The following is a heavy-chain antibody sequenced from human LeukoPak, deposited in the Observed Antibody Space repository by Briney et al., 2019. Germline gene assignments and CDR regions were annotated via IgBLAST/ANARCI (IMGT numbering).Heavy chain of an antibody. V-gene: IGHV4-39*01. CDR1: GYSISSSYY. J-gene: IGHJ4*02. D-gene: IGHD1-26*01. CDR3: ARHFRPGSSSSFDY. Sequence: SETLSLTCTVSGYSISSSYYWGWIRQPPGKGLEWIGSIYYSGSTYYNPSLKSRVTISVDTSKNQFSLKLSSVTAADTAVYYCARHFRPGSSSSFDYWGQGTLVTVSS. CDR2: IYYSGST.